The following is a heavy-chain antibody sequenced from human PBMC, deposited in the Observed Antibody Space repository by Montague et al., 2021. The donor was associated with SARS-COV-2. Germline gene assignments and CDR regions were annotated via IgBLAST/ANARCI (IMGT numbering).Heavy chain of an antibody. J-gene: IGHJ6*02. Sequence: SETLSLTCTVSGGSISGYYWSWIRQPPGKGLEWIGYIYYSGSTKYNPFLESRVTVSVDSSKNQVSLKLSSVTAADTAVYYCARLLRSCTNGVCRTYYYYAMDVWGQGTTVTVSS. V-gene: IGHV4-59*01. CDR2: IYYSGST. CDR1: GGSISGYY. D-gene: IGHD2-8*01. CDR3: ARLLRSCTNGVCRTYYYYAMDV.